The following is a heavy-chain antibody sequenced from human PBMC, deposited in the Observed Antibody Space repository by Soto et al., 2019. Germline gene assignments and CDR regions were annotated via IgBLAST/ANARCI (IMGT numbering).Heavy chain of an antibody. CDR2: TPRTGAT. CDR1: GFSVNSNF. CDR3: RASLLAESFDV. Sequence: VQLVESGGGLMQPGGSLRLSCAASGFSVNSNFMNWVRKAPGKGLEWVSFTPRTGATLYADSVKGRLIVSRDDANNAVYLRLNSLTVDDTAVYYCRASLLAESFDVWGPGTVVTVSA. V-gene: IGHV3-53*01. J-gene: IGHJ3*01. D-gene: IGHD2-8*02.